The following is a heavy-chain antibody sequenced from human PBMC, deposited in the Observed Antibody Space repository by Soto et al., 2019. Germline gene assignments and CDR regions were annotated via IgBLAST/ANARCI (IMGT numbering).Heavy chain of an antibody. CDR1: GFTFSNAW. V-gene: IGHV3-15*01. D-gene: IGHD3-22*01. CDR2: IKSKTDGGTT. J-gene: IGHJ4*02. CDR3: SSDNGPYDSSGYYFDY. Sequence: GGSLRLSCAASGFTFSNAWMSWVRQAPGKGLEWVGRIKSKTDGGTTDYAEPVKGRFTISRDDSKNTLYLQMNSLKTEDTAVYYCSSDNGPYDSSGYYFDYWGQGTLVTVSS.